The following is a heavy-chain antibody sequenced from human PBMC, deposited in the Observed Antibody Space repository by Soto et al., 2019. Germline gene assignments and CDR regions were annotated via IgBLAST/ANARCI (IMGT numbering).Heavy chain of an antibody. V-gene: IGHV4-59*08. D-gene: IGHD3-22*01. J-gene: IGHJ4*02. CDR1: GVSINNYY. Sequence: SDTLSLTCTVSGVSINNYYWSWIRQPPGKGLEFIGYIYYAGSTTYNPSLKSRVTISVDTSKNQFSLQLRSVTAADTAVYYCAALAAGYYDIDYWGQGTLVTVS. CDR2: IYYAGST. CDR3: AALAAGYYDIDY.